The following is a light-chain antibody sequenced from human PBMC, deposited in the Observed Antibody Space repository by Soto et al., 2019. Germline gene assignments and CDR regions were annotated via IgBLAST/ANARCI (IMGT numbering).Light chain of an antibody. Sequence: DIQMTQSPSTLSASVGDRVSITCRASQSINFWLAWYQQKPGKAPRLLFYKASSLETGVPSRFSGSGSGTEFTLTISSLQPDDLATYYCQQYNSYSWTFGQGTKVEIK. CDR1: QSINFW. CDR2: KAS. CDR3: QQYNSYSWT. J-gene: IGKJ1*01. V-gene: IGKV1-5*03.